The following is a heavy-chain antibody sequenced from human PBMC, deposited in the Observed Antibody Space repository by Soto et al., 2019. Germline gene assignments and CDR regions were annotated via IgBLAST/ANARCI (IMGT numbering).Heavy chain of an antibody. Sequence: QVQLVQSGAEVKKPGSSVKVSCKASGGTFSSYAISWVRQAPGQGLEWMGGIIPIFGTADYAQKFQGRVTINAYESTSTAYMELSSLRSEDTAVYYCARHVPAAGYYYGMDVWGQGTTVTVSS. V-gene: IGHV1-69*12. D-gene: IGHD2-2*01. CDR2: IIPIFGTA. J-gene: IGHJ6*02. CDR1: GGTFSSYA. CDR3: ARHVPAAGYYYGMDV.